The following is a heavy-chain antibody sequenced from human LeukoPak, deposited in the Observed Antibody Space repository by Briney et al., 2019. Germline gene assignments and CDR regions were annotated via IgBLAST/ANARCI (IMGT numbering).Heavy chain of an antibody. Sequence: GGSLRLSCAASGFTFSSYAMSWVRQAPGKGLEWVSAISGSGGSTYYADSVKGRFTISRDNSKNTLYLQMNSLRAEDTAVYYCAKDRLPMVRGVTTIFDYWGQGTLVTVSS. CDR3: AKDRLPMVRGVTTIFDY. CDR1: GFTFSSYA. V-gene: IGHV3-23*01. D-gene: IGHD3-10*01. J-gene: IGHJ4*02. CDR2: ISGSGGST.